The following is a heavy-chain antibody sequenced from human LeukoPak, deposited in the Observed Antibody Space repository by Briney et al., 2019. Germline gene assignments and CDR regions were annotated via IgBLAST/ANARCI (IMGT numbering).Heavy chain of an antibody. CDR1: GDSISSFY. V-gene: IGHV4-4*07. CDR2: IYTSGTT. J-gene: IGHJ4*02. CDR3: ARDAKYYYGSRTYFFFEY. D-gene: IGHD3-10*01. Sequence: PSETLSLTCTVSGDSISSFYWTWIRQPAGKGLEWIGHIYTSGTTNYNPSLKSRVTMSIDTSKNQFSLKLSSVTAADTAIYYCARDAKYYYGSRTYFFFEYWGQGTLLSVSS.